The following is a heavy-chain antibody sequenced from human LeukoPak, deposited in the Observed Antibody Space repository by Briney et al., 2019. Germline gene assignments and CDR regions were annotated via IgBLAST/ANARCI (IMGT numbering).Heavy chain of an antibody. CDR3: ARDSTVGYNWFDP. J-gene: IGHJ5*02. D-gene: IGHD1-26*01. Sequence: GGSLRLSCAASGFTFSSYSMNWVRQAPGKGLEWVSSISSSSSYIYYADSVKGRFTISRDNAKNSLYLQMNGLRAEDTAVYYCARDSTVGYNWFDPWGQGTLVTVSS. CDR1: GFTFSSYS. CDR2: ISSSSSYI. V-gene: IGHV3-21*01.